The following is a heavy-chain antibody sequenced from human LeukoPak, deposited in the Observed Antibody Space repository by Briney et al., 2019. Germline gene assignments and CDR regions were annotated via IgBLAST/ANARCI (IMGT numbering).Heavy chain of an antibody. Sequence: SLRLSCAASGFTFDDYAMHWVRQAPGKGLEWVSGISWNSGSIGYADSVKGRFTISRDNAKNSLYLQMNSLRAEDTALYYRARGTYYYGSGSYYNLYYYGMDVWGQGTTVTVSS. CDR2: ISWNSGSI. D-gene: IGHD3-10*01. J-gene: IGHJ6*02. CDR3: ARGTYYYGSGSYYNLYYYGMDV. V-gene: IGHV3-9*01. CDR1: GFTFDDYA.